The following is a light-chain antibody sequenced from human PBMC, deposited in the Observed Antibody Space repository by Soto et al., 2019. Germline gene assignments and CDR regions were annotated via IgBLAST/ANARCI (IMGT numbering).Light chain of an antibody. CDR3: QKYHGAPVW. Sequence: DIQMTQSPSSLSASVGDRIPITCRASQDISTYLAWYQQRPGKVPKLLLYAASTLQTGDLSRCSRSGSGTDFTLTISSLQHEDVATDYCQKYHGAPVWFGQGTKVDIQ. J-gene: IGKJ1*01. V-gene: IGKV1-27*01. CDR2: AAS. CDR1: QDISTY.